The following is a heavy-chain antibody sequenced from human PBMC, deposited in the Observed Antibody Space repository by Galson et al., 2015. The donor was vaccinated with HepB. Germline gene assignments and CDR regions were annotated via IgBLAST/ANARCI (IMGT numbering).Heavy chain of an antibody. Sequence: SLRLSCAASGFTFSSYAMHWVRQAPGKGLEWVAVISYDGSNKYYADSVKGRFTISRDNSKNTLYLQMNSLRAEDTAVYYCARDHDIVVVPAAMFFDYWGQGTLVTVSS. D-gene: IGHD2-2*01. CDR2: ISYDGSNK. CDR3: ARDHDIVVVPAAMFFDY. V-gene: IGHV3-30-3*01. CDR1: GFTFSSYA. J-gene: IGHJ4*02.